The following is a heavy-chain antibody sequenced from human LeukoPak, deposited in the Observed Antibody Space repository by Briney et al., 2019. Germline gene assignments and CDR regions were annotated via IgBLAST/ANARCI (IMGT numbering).Heavy chain of an antibody. V-gene: IGHV4-39*07. J-gene: IGHJ4*02. CDR2: MYYRGNT. CDR3: ARLYGNYQNYFDY. CDR1: GGSISSITYY. D-gene: IGHD1-7*01. Sequence: SETLSLTCTVSGGSISSITYYWGWIRQPPGKGLEWVGHMYYRGNTFYNPSLKSRVTISVDTSKNQFSLKLRSVTAADTAVYFCARLYGNYQNYFDYWGQGTLVAVSS.